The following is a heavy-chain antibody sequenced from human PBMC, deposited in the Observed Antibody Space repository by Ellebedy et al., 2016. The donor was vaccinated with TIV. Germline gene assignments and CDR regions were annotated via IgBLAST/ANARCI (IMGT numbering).Heavy chain of an antibody. CDR1: EFTFSYYW. Sequence: GESLKISCVASEFTFSYYWMHWVRQAPGKGLVWVSRINSDGSSRTHAASVQGRFTISRDNSKNTLYLQMNSLRVEDTAVYFCAKDRTPGDGYWVFDDWGQGTLVTVSS. J-gene: IGHJ4*02. V-gene: IGHV3-74*01. CDR3: AKDRTPGDGYWVFDD. CDR2: INSDGSSR. D-gene: IGHD5-18*01.